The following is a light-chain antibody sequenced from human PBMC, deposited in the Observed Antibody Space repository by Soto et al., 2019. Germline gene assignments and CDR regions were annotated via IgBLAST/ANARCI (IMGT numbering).Light chain of an antibody. CDR3: QQRSNWLT. CDR2: DAS. CDR1: QSVSSY. Sequence: EIVLTQSPATLSLSPGERATLSCRASQSVSSYLAWYQQKPGQAPRLLIYDASNRATGIPARFSGSGSGTDFTLTTSSLAPEDFAAYYCQQRSNWLTFGGGTKVEIK. V-gene: IGKV3-11*01. J-gene: IGKJ4*01.